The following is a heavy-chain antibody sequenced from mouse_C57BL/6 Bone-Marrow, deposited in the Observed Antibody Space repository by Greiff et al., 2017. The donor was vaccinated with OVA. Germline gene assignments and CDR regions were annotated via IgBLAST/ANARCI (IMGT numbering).Heavy chain of an antibody. CDR1: GYTFTDYY. Sequence: VQLQQSGPELVKPGASVKISCKASGYTFTDYYMNWVKQSHGKSLEWIGDINPNNGGTSYNQKFKGKATLTVDKSSSTAYMELRSLTSEDSAVYYCARERDITTVVAYYFDYWGQGTTLTVSS. CDR2: INPNNGGT. CDR3: ARERDITTVVAYYFDY. V-gene: IGHV1-26*01. D-gene: IGHD1-1*01. J-gene: IGHJ2*01.